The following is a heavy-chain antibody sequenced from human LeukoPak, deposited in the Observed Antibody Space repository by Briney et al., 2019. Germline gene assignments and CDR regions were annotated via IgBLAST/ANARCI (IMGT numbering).Heavy chain of an antibody. D-gene: IGHD3-10*01. Sequence: SETLSLTCTVSGGSISPYYWSWIRQPPGKGLEWIGYIYYSGSTNYNPSLKSRVTISVDTSKNQFSLKLSSVTAADTAVYYCARQAREYYYGSGSYSHAFDIWGQGTMVTVSS. CDR1: GGSISPYY. V-gene: IGHV4-59*08. CDR3: ARQAREYYYGSGSYSHAFDI. J-gene: IGHJ3*02. CDR2: IYYSGST.